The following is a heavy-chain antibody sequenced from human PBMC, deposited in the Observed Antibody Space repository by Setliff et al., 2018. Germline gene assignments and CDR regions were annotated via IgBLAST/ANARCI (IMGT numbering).Heavy chain of an antibody. D-gene: IGHD2-15*01. V-gene: IGHV3-33*08. Sequence: LSLSCAGSGFTFSTYRMHWVRQAPGKGLEWVAVIWDDGGNKYHADSVKGRFTISRDNSKNTLYLQMNSLRPEDTAVYYCARTCSGSGCYAGLESWGQGTPVTVSS. CDR3: ARTCSGSGCYAGLES. CDR1: GFTFSTYR. CDR2: IWDDGGNK. J-gene: IGHJ4*02.